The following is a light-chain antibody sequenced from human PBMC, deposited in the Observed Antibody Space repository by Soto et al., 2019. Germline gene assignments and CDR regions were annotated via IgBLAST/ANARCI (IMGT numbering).Light chain of an antibody. CDR1: QSISSN. CDR2: GAS. J-gene: IGKJ4*01. CDR3: QQYHNWPLT. V-gene: IGKV3D-15*01. Sequence: EIVMTQSPATLSVSPGERATLSCRASQSISSNLAWYQQKPGQAPRLLIYGASTRATGILARFSGSGSGTEFTLIISSLQSEDFAVYYCQQYHNWPLTFGGGTNVEIK.